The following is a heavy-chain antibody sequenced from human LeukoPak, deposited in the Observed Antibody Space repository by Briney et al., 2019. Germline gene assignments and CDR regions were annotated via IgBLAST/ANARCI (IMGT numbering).Heavy chain of an antibody. CDR1: GGSISSSSYY. CDR2: IYYSGRT. Sequence: PSETLSLTCTVSGGSISSSSYYWGWLRQPPGRGLEWFGSIYYSGRTYRNPSLKSRCTISVDTSKKQFSQKLSSVTAAETSVYYCARQPSSGWLYNWFDSLGQGTLVTVSS. V-gene: IGHV4-39*01. CDR3: ARQPSSGWLYNWFDS. J-gene: IGHJ5*01. D-gene: IGHD6-19*01.